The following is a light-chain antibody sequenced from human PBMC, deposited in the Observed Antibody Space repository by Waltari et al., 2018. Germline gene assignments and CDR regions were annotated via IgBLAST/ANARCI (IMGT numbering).Light chain of an antibody. CDR1: SSDVGGYNY. V-gene: IGLV2-14*03. Sequence: QSALTQPASVSGSPGQSITIPCTGTSSDVGGYNYVSWYQHHPGKAPKLMIYDESNRPAGVSNRFSGSKSGNTASLTIAGLQAEDEADNYCSSDTSSFYVCGTGTKVTVL. CDR2: DES. CDR3: SSDTSSFYV. J-gene: IGLJ1*01.